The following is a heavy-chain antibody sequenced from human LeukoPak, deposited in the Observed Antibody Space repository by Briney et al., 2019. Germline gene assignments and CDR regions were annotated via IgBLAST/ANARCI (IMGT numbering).Heavy chain of an antibody. V-gene: IGHV3-21*01. D-gene: IGHD2-15*01. CDR3: ARGADGVSSNSRGWFDP. CDR1: GFTFSSYS. J-gene: IGHJ5*02. Sequence: GGSLRPSCAASGFTFSSYSMNWVRRAPGKGLEWVSSISTSSSYIYYADSVRGRFTISRDNAKNSLYLQMNSLRAEDTAVYSCARGADGVSSNSRGWFDPWGQGTLVTVSS. CDR2: ISTSSSYI.